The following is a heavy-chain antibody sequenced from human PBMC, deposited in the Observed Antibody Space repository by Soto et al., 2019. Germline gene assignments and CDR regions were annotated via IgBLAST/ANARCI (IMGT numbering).Heavy chain of an antibody. CDR2: IWYDGSNE. J-gene: IGHJ4*02. V-gene: IGHV3-33*01. CDR3: ARDNYNGDYPSPTDY. CDR1: GFTFRDYA. D-gene: IGHD4-17*01. Sequence: GGSLRLSCTASGFTFRDYALSWFRQAPGKGLEWVAVIWYDGSNEYYADSVKGRFTISRDDSKNTLYLQMDGLRAEDTAIYYCARDNYNGDYPSPTDYWGRGALVTVSS.